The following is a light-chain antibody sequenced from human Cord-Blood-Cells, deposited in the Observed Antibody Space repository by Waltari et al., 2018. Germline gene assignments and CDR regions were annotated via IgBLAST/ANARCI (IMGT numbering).Light chain of an antibody. V-gene: IGLV2-11*01. CDR3: CSYAGIYV. CDR1: SSDVGGYNS. CDR2: DVS. Sequence: QSALTQPRSVSGSPGQSVTISCTVTSSDVGGYNSVSWYQQHPGKAHKLMIYDVSKRPSGVPDRFSGSKSGNTASLTSSGLQAEDEADYYCCSYAGIYVFGTGTKVTVL. J-gene: IGLJ1*01.